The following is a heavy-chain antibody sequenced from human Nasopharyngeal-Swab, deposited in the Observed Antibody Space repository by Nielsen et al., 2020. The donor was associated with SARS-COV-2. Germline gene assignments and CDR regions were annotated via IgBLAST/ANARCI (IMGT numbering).Heavy chain of an antibody. Sequence: GESLKISCAASGFTFSKFYMSWVRQAAGKGLECVSNIKQDGSGSYYVDSVKGRFTISRDDANNSLYLQMNSLRAGDTGVYYCARGGSSFPFDYWGPGTLVTVSS. CDR1: GFTFSKFY. CDR2: IKQDGSGS. CDR3: ARGGSSFPFDY. J-gene: IGHJ4*02. D-gene: IGHD6-13*01. V-gene: IGHV3-7*01.